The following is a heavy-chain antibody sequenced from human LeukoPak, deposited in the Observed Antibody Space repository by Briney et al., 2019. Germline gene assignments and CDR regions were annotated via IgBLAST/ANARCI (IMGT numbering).Heavy chain of an antibody. Sequence: PGGSLRLSCAASGFYFNTYGMHWVRQAPGEGLEWVTAISKDGADKYYADSVKGRFTISRDNSKNTVYLQMNNLRPEDTAVYYCAKNDISGYYADFWGQGTLVIVSS. CDR2: ISKDGADK. V-gene: IGHV3-30*18. CDR1: GFYFNTYG. CDR3: AKNDISGYYADF. J-gene: IGHJ4*02. D-gene: IGHD3-22*01.